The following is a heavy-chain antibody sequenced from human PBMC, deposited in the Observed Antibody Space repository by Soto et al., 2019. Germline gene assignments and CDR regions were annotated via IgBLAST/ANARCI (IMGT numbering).Heavy chain of an antibody. CDR1: GFTVSSYA. D-gene: IGHD6-13*01. V-gene: IGHV3-23*01. J-gene: IGHJ3*02. Sequence: GGSLRLSCAASGFTVSSYAMSWVRQAPGKGLEWVSAISGSGGSTYYADSVKGRFTISRDNSKNTLYLQMNSLRAEDTAVYYCAKDLSSSWYGDAFDIWGQGTMVTVSS. CDR3: AKDLSSSWYGDAFDI. CDR2: ISGSGGST.